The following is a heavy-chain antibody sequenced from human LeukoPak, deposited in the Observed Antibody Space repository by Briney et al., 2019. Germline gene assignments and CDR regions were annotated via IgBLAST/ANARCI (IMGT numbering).Heavy chain of an antibody. CDR1: GGSFSGYY. J-gene: IGHJ4*02. CDR2: INHSGST. D-gene: IGHD3-3*01. Sequence: SEILSLTCAVYGGSFSGYYWSWIRQPPGKGLEWIGEINHSGSTNYNPSLKSRVTISVDTSKNQFSLKLSSVTAADTAVYYCARGAEYYDFWSGYWTFDYWGQGTLVTVSS. V-gene: IGHV4-34*01. CDR3: ARGAEYYDFWSGYWTFDY.